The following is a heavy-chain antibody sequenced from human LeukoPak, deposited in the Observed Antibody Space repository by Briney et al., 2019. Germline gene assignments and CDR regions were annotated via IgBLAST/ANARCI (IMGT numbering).Heavy chain of an antibody. V-gene: IGHV5-51*01. Sequence: GESLKISRKGSGYSFTSYWIAWVRQMPGKGLEWMGIIHPSDSDTRYSPSFQGQVTMSADRSINTAYLQWSSLEASDTAMYYCARAHYYYYMDVWGKGTTVTVSS. CDR2: IHPSDSDT. J-gene: IGHJ6*03. CDR3: ARAHYYYYMDV. CDR1: GYSFTSYW.